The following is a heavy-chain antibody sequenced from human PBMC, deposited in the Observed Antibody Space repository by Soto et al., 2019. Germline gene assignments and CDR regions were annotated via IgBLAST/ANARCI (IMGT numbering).Heavy chain of an antibody. CDR2: ISAHNGNT. CDR1: GYTFTSYG. V-gene: IGHV1-18*01. D-gene: IGHD1-1*01. CDR3: ARGRYGDY. J-gene: IGHJ4*02. Sequence: QVHLVQSGAEVKKPGASVKVSCKASGYTFTSYGITWVRQAPGQGLEWMGWISAHNGNTDYAQKLQGRDIVTRDTSPSTAHMELRSLISDDTALYYCARGRYGDYWGQGALVTVSS.